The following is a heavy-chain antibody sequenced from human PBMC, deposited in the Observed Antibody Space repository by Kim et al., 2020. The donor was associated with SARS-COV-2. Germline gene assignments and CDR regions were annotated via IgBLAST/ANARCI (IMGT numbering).Heavy chain of an antibody. D-gene: IGHD6-13*01. Sequence: GRFTISRDNSKNTLYLQMDSLRAEDTATYYCATVQDAAGTFYYYYYGMDVWGQGTTVTVSS. V-gene: IGHV3-23*03. J-gene: IGHJ6*02. CDR3: ATVQDAAGTFYYYYYGMDV.